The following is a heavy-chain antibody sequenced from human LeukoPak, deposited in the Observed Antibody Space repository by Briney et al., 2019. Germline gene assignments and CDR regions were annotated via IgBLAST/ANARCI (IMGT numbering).Heavy chain of an antibody. V-gene: IGHV3-23*01. CDR1: GFTFSSYA. CDR2: ISGSGGST. CDR3: AKGARQTITEWELFWYFDL. J-gene: IGHJ2*01. Sequence: PGGSLRLSCAASGFTFSSYAMSWVRQAPGKGLEWVSAISGSGGSTYYADSVKGRFTISRDNSKNTLYLQMNSLRAEDTAVYYCAKGARQTITEWELFWYFDLWGRGTLVTVSS. D-gene: IGHD1-26*01.